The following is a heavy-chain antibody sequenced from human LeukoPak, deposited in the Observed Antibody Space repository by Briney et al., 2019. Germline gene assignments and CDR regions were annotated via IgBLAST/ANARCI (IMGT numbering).Heavy chain of an antibody. CDR1: GFTFSSYE. V-gene: IGHV3-48*03. CDR3: ARRGYSYGSYYYYYYMDV. D-gene: IGHD5-18*01. J-gene: IGHJ6*03. CDR2: ISSSGSTI. Sequence: GGSLRLSCAASGFTFSSYEMNWVRQAPGKGLEWVSYISSSGSTIYYADSVKGRFTISRDNAKNSLYLQMNSLRAEDTAVYYCARRGYSYGSYYYYYYMDVWGKGTTVTISS.